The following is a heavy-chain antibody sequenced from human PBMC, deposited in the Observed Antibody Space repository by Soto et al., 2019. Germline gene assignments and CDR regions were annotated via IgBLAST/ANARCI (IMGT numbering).Heavy chain of an antibody. CDR1: GFTFSSYS. V-gene: IGHV3-21*01. CDR3: ARDLGHRLNRVNFDWLFTPPSGHYYGMDV. Sequence: GGSLRLSCAASGFTFSSYSMNWVRQAPGKGLEWVSSISSSSSYIYYADSVKGRFTISRDNAKNALYLQMNSLRAEDTAVDYCARDLGHRLNRVNFDWLFTPPSGHYYGMDVWGQGTTVTVSS. D-gene: IGHD3-9*01. J-gene: IGHJ6*02. CDR2: ISSSSSYI.